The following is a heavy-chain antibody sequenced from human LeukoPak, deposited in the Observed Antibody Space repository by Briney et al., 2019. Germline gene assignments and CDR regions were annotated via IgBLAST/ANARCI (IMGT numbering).Heavy chain of an antibody. CDR3: TGGSTLYNWFDP. CDR2: IYYSGSS. J-gene: IGHJ5*02. Sequence: SETLSLTCTVSGGSISSNSYCWGWIRQSPGKGLEWIASIYYSGSSYYNPSLKSRVTISVDTSKNQFSLNLSSVTAADTAVYYCTGGSTLYNWFDPWGQGTLVTVSS. D-gene: IGHD2-15*01. V-gene: IGHV4-39*01. CDR1: GGSISSNSYC.